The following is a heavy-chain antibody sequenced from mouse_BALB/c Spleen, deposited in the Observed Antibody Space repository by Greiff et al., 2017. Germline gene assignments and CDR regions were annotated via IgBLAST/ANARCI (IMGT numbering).Heavy chain of an antibody. Sequence: DVQLVESGGGLVQPGGSRKLSCAASGFTFSSFGMHWVRQAPEKGLEWVAYISSGSSTIYYADTVKGRFTISRDNPKNTLFLQMTSLRSEDTAMYYCARPDYDEAWFAYWGQGTLVTVSA. CDR2: ISSGSSTI. CDR1: GFTFSSFG. CDR3: ARPDYDEAWFAY. J-gene: IGHJ3*01. V-gene: IGHV5-17*02. D-gene: IGHD2-4*01.